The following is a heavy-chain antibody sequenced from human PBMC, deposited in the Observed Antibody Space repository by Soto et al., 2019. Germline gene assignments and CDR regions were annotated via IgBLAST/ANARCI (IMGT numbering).Heavy chain of an antibody. D-gene: IGHD2-2*01. CDR2: IHYTGNT. CDR1: GDSISSYY. J-gene: IGHJ2*01. V-gene: IGHV4-59*01. CDR3: ARDRTSVNWYFDL. Sequence: QVQLQESGPGLVKPSETLSLTCTVSGDSISSYYWSWIRQPPGKGLEWIGYIHYTGNTNHNPSLKSRVTISVDTSKNQFSLKLSAVTAADTDVYYCARDRTSVNWYFDLWGRGPLVSVSS.